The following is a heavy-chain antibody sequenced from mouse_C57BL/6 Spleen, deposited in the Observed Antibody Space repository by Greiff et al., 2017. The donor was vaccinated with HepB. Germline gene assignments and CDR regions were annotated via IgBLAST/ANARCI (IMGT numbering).Heavy chain of an antibody. V-gene: IGHV5-9-1*02. Sequence: EVKLMESGEGLVKPGGSLKLSCAASGFTFSSYAMSWVRQTPEKRLEWVAYISSGGDYIYYADTVKGRFTISRDNARNTLYLQMSSLKSEDTAMYYCTRMELRLPFDYWGQGTTLTVSS. CDR3: TRMELRLPFDY. CDR1: GFTFSSYA. J-gene: IGHJ2*01. CDR2: ISSGGDYI. D-gene: IGHD3-2*02.